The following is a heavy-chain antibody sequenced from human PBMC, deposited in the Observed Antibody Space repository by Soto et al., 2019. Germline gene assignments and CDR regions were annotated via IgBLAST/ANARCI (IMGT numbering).Heavy chain of an antibody. CDR3: ASPEEVYSSSWYRFDY. J-gene: IGHJ4*02. CDR1: GFTVSSNY. Sequence: EVQLVESGGGLVQPGGSLRLSCAASGFTVSSNYMRWVRQAPGKGLEWVSVIYSGGSTYYADSVKGRFTISRDNSKNTLYLQMNRLRAEDTAVYYCASPEEVYSSSWYRFDYWGQGTLVTVSS. D-gene: IGHD6-13*01. V-gene: IGHV3-66*01. CDR2: IYSGGST.